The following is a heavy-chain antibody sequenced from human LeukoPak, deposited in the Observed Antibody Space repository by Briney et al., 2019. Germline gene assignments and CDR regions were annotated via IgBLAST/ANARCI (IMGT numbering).Heavy chain of an antibody. CDR2: ISSSSSYI. CDR3: ARDRIGWLQSYYYYMDV. CDR1: GFTFSDYY. Sequence: GGSLRLSCAASGFTFSDYYMSWIRQAPGKGLEWVSSISSSSSYIYYADSVKGRFTISRDNAKNSLYLQMNSLRAEDTAVYYCARDRIGWLQSYYYYMDVWGKGTTVTVSS. D-gene: IGHD5-24*01. V-gene: IGHV3-11*06. J-gene: IGHJ6*03.